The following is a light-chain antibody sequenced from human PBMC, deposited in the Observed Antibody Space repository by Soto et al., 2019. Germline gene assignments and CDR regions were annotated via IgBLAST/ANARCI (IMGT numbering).Light chain of an antibody. Sequence: ETVLTQSPGTLSLSPGERATLSCRASQSVISNYLAWYQQKPGQAPRLLIYGASSRATGIPDRFIGSGSGTDFTLTVSRLESEDFAVYYCQQFGDSLTFGGGTKV. V-gene: IGKV3-20*01. CDR3: QQFGDSLT. J-gene: IGKJ4*01. CDR1: QSVISNY. CDR2: GAS.